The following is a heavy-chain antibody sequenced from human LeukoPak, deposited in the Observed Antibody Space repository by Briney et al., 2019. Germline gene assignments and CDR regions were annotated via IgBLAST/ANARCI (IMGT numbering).Heavy chain of an antibody. D-gene: IGHD4-17*01. V-gene: IGHV1-18*01. Sequence: ASVKVSCKASGYTFTSYGISWVRPAPGQGLEWMGWISAYNGNTNYAQKLQGRVTMTTDTSTSTAYMELRSLRSDDTAVYYCAREARSVTTVVTGMDVWGQGTTVTVSS. CDR2: ISAYNGNT. J-gene: IGHJ6*02. CDR1: GYTFTSYG. CDR3: AREARSVTTVVTGMDV.